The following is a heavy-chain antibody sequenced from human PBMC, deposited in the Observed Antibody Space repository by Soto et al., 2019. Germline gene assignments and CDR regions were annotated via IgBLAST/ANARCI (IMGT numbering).Heavy chain of an antibody. V-gene: IGHV3-33*01. CDR1: GFTFSSYG. D-gene: IGHD4-17*01. CDR2: IWYDGSNK. Sequence: PGGSLRLSCAASGFTFSSYGMHWVRQAPGKGLEWVAVIWYDGSNKYYADSVKGRFTISRDNSKNTLYLQMNSLGAEDTAVYYCARGVTTSNYFDYWGQGTLVTVSS. CDR3: ARGVTTSNYFDY. J-gene: IGHJ4*02.